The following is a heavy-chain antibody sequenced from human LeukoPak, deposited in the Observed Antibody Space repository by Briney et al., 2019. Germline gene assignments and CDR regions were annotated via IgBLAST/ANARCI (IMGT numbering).Heavy chain of an antibody. V-gene: IGHV3-48*03. J-gene: IGHJ4*02. Sequence: PGGSLRLSCAASGFTFSSYEMNWVRQAPGKGLEWVSYISSSGSTIYYADSVKGRFTIFRDNAKNSLYLQMNSLRAEDTAVYYCARVPPVEMATIKGGWGQGTLVTVSS. CDR1: GFTFSSYE. CDR3: ARVPPVEMATIKGG. CDR2: ISSSGSTI. D-gene: IGHD5-24*01.